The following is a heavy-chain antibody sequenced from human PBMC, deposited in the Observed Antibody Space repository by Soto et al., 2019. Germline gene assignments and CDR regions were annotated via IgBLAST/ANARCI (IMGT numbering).Heavy chain of an antibody. J-gene: IGHJ3*02. V-gene: IGHV1-46*01. Sequence: ASVKVSCKASGYTFTSYYMHWVRQAPGQGLEWMGIINPSGGSTSYAQKFQGRVTMTRDTSTSTVYMELSSLRSEDTAVYYCARDMVAPVTTYDTFDIWGQGTMVTVSS. D-gene: IGHD4-17*01. CDR1: GYTFTSYY. CDR2: INPSGGST. CDR3: ARDMVAPVTTYDTFDI.